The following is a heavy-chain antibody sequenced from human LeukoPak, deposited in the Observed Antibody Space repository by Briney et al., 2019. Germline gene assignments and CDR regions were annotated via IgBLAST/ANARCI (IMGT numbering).Heavy chain of an antibody. CDR1: GFIFSNYW. V-gene: IGHV3-23*01. J-gene: IGHJ6*03. CDR3: AKDYAGSGTVTTGGRGYMDV. Sequence: PGGSLRLSCATSGFIFSNYWMSWVRQAPGKGLEWVSAISGSGGSTYYADSVKGRFTISRDNSKNTLYLQMNSLRAEDTAVYYCAKDYAGSGTVTTGGRGYMDVWGKGTTVTISS. D-gene: IGHD4-17*01. CDR2: ISGSGGST.